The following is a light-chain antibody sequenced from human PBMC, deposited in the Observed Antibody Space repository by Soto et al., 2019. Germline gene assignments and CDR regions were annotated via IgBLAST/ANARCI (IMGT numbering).Light chain of an antibody. V-gene: IGKV3-20*01. Sequence: EIGVTQSPSTLYVYPGERATLSCRASQSVSNKLVWYQQKPGQAPRLLIYGASSRATGIPDRFSGSGSGTDFTLTISRLEPEDFAVYYCQQYGSSPRTFAQGTKVDI. CDR3: QQYGSSPRT. CDR2: GAS. CDR1: QSVSNK. J-gene: IGKJ1*01.